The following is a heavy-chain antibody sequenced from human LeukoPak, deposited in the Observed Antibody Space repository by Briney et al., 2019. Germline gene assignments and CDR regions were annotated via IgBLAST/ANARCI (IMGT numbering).Heavy chain of an antibody. CDR1: GFTFSSYS. CDR2: ITSSNSYI. V-gene: IGHV3-21*01. J-gene: IGHJ4*02. Sequence: TGGSLRLSCAASGFTFSSYSMNWVRQAPGKGLEWVSSITSSNSYIYYADSVKGRFTISRDNAKNSLYLQMNSLRAEDTAVYYCARDSDWLGIDYFDYWGQGTLVTVSS. CDR3: ARDSDWLGIDYFDY. D-gene: IGHD3/OR15-3a*01.